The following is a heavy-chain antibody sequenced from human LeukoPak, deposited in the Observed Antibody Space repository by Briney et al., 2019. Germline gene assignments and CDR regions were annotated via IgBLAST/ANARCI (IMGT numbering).Heavy chain of an antibody. CDR3: PRDTASLRYYFDY. D-gene: IGHD5/OR15-5a*01. Sequence: GGALRLSCAASGFTFSSYAMHWVRQAPGKGLELGAVISYDGRNKYYADSVKGRVTISTDNSKNTLYLQMNNLRDEDTAVYYCPRDTASLRYYFDYWGQGTLVTVSS. CDR2: ISYDGRNK. V-gene: IGHV3-30*04. CDR1: GFTFSSYA. J-gene: IGHJ4*02.